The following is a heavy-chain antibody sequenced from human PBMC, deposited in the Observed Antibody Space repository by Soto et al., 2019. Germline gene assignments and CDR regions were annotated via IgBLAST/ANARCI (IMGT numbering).Heavy chain of an antibody. CDR3: AKGPDYGDYVLPFDY. CDR2: ISGSGGST. D-gene: IGHD4-17*01. Sequence: GGSLRLSCAPSGCHFSSYAMSWVRQAPGKGLEWVSAISGSGGSTYYADSVKGRFTISRDNSKNTLYLQMNSLRAEDTAVYYCAKGPDYGDYVLPFDYWGQGTLVTVSS. J-gene: IGHJ4*02. V-gene: IGHV3-23*01. CDR1: GCHFSSYA.